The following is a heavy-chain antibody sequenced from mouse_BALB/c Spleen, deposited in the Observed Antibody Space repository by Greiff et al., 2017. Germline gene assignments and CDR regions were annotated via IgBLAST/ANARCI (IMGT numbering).Heavy chain of an antibody. Sequence: EVKLMESGGGLVKPGGSLKLSCAASGFTFSDYYMYWVRQTPEKRLEWVATISDGGSYTYYPDSVKGRFTISRDNAKNNLYLQMSSLKSEDTAMYYCARAYYYGSSPYFDYWGQGTTLTVSS. D-gene: IGHD1-1*01. CDR1: GFTFSDYY. V-gene: IGHV5-4*02. J-gene: IGHJ2*01. CDR2: ISDGGSYT. CDR3: ARAYYYGSSPYFDY.